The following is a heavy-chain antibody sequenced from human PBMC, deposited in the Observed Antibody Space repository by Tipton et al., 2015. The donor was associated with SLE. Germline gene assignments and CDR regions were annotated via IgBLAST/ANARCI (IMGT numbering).Heavy chain of an antibody. CDR3: AGGAPPTFY. J-gene: IGHJ4*02. CDR2: INHSGST. CDR1: GGLFSGYY. Sequence: LRLSCAVYGGLFSGYYWSWMRQPPGKGLEWIGEINHSGSTNYNPSLKSRVTISVDTSKNQFSQNLSSATAADTAVYYWAGGAPPTFYWGQGTLVTVSS. V-gene: IGHV4-34*01.